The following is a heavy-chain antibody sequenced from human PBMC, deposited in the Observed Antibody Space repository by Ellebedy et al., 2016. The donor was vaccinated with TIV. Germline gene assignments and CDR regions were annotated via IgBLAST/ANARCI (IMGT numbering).Heavy chain of an antibody. J-gene: IGHJ4*02. CDR1: GYTFTSYY. Sequence: ASVKVSXXASGYTFTSYYMHWVRQAPEQGLEWMGIINPSGGSTSYAQKFQGRVTMTRDTSTSTVYMELSSLRSEDTAVYYCARKGRTYYYDSSGYDIWGQGTLVTVSS. V-gene: IGHV1-46*01. D-gene: IGHD3-22*01. CDR2: INPSGGST. CDR3: ARKGRTYYYDSSGYDI.